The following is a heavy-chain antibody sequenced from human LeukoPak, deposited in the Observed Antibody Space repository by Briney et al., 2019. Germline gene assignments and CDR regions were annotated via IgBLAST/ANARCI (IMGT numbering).Heavy chain of an antibody. J-gene: IGHJ4*02. Sequence: PSETLSLTCTVSGGSISSSGYYWGWIRQPPGKGLEWIGSIYYSGSTYYNPSLKSRVTISVDTSKNQFSLKLSSVTAADTAVYYCASDVDTAMVRDYWGQGTLVTVSS. V-gene: IGHV4-39*01. D-gene: IGHD5-18*01. CDR1: GGSISSSGYY. CDR2: IYYSGST. CDR3: ASDVDTAMVRDY.